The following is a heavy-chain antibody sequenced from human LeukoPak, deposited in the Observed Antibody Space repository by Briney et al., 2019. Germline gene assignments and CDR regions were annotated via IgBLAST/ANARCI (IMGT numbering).Heavy chain of an antibody. V-gene: IGHV3-21*01. D-gene: IGHD3-10*01. CDR2: TDSSGSYR. J-gene: IGHJ4*02. Sequence: GGSLRLSCAASGFTFSSYSMNWVRQAPGKGLEWVASTDSSGSYRYYADSVKGRFTISRDNAKNSLYLQMNSLRAEDTAVYYCARDFGDYYEYWGQGTQVTVSS. CDR3: ARDFGDYYEY. CDR1: GFTFSSYS.